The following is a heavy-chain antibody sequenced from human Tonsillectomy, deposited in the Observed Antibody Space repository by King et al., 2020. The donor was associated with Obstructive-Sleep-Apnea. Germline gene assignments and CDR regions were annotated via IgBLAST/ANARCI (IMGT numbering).Heavy chain of an antibody. CDR2: ISYDGNNN. Sequence: VQLVESGGGVVQPGRSRRLSCAASGFTFSDYAMHWVRQAPGKGLEWVAVISYDGNNNYYADSVKGRFTISRDNSNNTLYLHMNRLRPEDTAVYYCARAGDYYGSGSYYDYWGQGTLVTVSS. CDR3: ARAGDYYGSGSYYDY. V-gene: IGHV3-30*04. D-gene: IGHD3-10*01. CDR1: GFTFSDYA. J-gene: IGHJ4*02.